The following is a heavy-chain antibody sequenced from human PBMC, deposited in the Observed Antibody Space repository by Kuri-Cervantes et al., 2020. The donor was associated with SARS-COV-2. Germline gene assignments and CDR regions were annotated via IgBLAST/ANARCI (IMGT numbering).Heavy chain of an antibody. D-gene: IGHD1-26*01. CDR3: ARVSRDITWNRGSWFDP. J-gene: IGHJ5*02. V-gene: IGHV1-2*02. Sequence: VKVSCKASGYTFTGYYMHWVRQAPGQGLEWMGWINPNSGGTNYAQKLQGRVTMTTDTSTSTAYMELRSLRSEDTAVYYCARVSRDITWNRGSWFDPWGQGTLVTVSS. CDR2: INPNSGGT. CDR1: GYTFTGYY.